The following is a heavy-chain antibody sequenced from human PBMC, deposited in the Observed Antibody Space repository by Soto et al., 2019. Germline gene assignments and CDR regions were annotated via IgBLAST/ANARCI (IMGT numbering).Heavy chain of an antibody. CDR2: ISSSSSYT. CDR1: GFTFSDYY. D-gene: IGHD3-3*01. J-gene: IGHJ6*02. CDR3: ARDEILNSITIFGVVIDYYYGIDV. Sequence: PGGSLRLSSADSGFTFSDYYMSWIRQAPGKGLEWVSYISSSSSYTNYADSVKGRSTISRDNAKNSLYLQMNSMRAEDTAVYDCARDEILNSITIFGVVIDYYYGIDVWGQGTTVTVSS. V-gene: IGHV3-11*06.